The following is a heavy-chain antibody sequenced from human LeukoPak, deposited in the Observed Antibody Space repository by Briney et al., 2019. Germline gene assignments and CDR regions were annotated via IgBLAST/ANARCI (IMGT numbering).Heavy chain of an antibody. Sequence: GGSLRLSCAASGFTFTSYSMNWVRQAPGKGLEWVSYVSSNSRNIYYADSVKGRFTISRDNAKNSLYLQMSSLRDEDTAVYYCASNVESFDPWGQGTLVTVSS. CDR1: GFTFTSYS. D-gene: IGHD1-1*01. CDR2: VSSNSRNI. V-gene: IGHV3-48*02. J-gene: IGHJ5*02. CDR3: ASNVESFDP.